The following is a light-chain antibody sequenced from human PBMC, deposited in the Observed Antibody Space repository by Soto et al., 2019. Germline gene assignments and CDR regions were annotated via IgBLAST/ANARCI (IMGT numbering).Light chain of an antibody. CDR1: SSDVGSYNL. J-gene: IGLJ3*02. V-gene: IGLV2-23*01. CDR2: EGR. CDR3: CAYAGSSTWV. Sequence: QSALTQPASVSGSPGQSITISCTGTSSDVGSYNLVSWYQQHPGKAPKLMIYEGRKRPSGVSNRFSGSQSGNTASLTSSGLQAEDEADYYCCAYAGSSTWVFGGGAKLTVL.